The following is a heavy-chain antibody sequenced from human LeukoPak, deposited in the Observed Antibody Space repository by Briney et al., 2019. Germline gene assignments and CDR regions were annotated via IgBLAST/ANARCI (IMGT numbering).Heavy chain of an antibody. J-gene: IGHJ4*02. Sequence: GESLKISCKGSGYSFTTYWIGWVRQMPGKGLEWMGIIYPGDSDTRYSPSFQGQVTISADKSISTAYLQWSSLKTSDTAMYYCARAGTTPSRYSDYWGQGTLVTVSS. V-gene: IGHV5-51*01. CDR3: ARAGTTPSRYSDY. D-gene: IGHD1-7*01. CDR2: IYPGDSDT. CDR1: GYSFTTYW.